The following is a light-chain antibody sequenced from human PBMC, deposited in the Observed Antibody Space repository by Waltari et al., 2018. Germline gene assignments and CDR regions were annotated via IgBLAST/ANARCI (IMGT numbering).Light chain of an antibody. CDR2: WAS. J-gene: IGKJ4*01. Sequence: DIVMTQSPDSLAVSLGERTTINCRSIQSILSGPDNKNSLVWYQQKPGQPPKLLISWASTRESGVPDRFSGGGSGTDFSLTISSLQAEDVAVYYCQQCYSSPLTFGGGTKVEIK. V-gene: IGKV4-1*01. CDR3: QQCYSSPLT. CDR1: QSILSGPDNKNS.